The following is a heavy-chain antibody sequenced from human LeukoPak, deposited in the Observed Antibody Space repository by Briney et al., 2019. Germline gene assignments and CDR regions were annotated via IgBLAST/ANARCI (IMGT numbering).Heavy chain of an antibody. D-gene: IGHD6-13*01. CDR2: ISAGGGSP. J-gene: IGHJ5*02. CDR3: AKDGGIAEAGGWFDP. CDR1: GFTFSSYA. V-gene: IGHV3-23*01. Sequence: GGSLRLSCAASGFTFSSYAMSWVRQAPGRGLEWVSAISAGGGSPYYADSVKGRFTISRDNSKNTLYLQMNSLRAEDTAVYYCAKDGGIAEAGGWFDPWGQGTLVTVSS.